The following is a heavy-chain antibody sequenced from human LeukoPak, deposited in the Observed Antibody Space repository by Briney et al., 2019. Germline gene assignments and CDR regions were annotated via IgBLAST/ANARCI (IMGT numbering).Heavy chain of an antibody. J-gene: IGHJ6*03. V-gene: IGHV3-7*01. CDR2: IKQDGSEK. CDR3: ARDATTEPGTVYMDV. CDR1: GFTFSSYW. Sequence: GGSLRLSCAASGFTFSSYWMSWVRQAPGKGLEWVANIKQDGSEKYYVDSVKGRFTISRDNAKNSLYLQMNSLRAEDTALYFCARDATTEPGTVYMDVWGKGTTVTISS. D-gene: IGHD6-13*01.